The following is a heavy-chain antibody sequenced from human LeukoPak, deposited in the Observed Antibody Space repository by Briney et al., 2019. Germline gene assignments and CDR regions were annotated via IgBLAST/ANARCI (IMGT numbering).Heavy chain of an antibody. D-gene: IGHD6-19*01. Sequence: GGSLRLSCAASGFTFSTYAMNWVRQAPGKGLEWVSAVSGDGGRTYYADSAKGRFTISRDNSKNTLYLQMNSLRAEDTAVYYCARAWDSSGWGPQYFYHWGQGTLVTVSS. J-gene: IGHJ1*01. CDR1: GFTFSTYA. V-gene: IGHV3-23*01. CDR2: VSGDGGRT. CDR3: ARAWDSSGWGPQYFYH.